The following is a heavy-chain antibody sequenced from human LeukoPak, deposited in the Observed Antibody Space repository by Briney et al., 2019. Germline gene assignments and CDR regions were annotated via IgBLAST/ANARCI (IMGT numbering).Heavy chain of an antibody. V-gene: IGHV1-69*04. D-gene: IGHD6-19*01. Sequence: SVKVSCKASGGTFSSYAISWVRQAPGQGLEWMGRIIPILGIAIYAQKFQGRVTMTEDTSTDTAYMELSSLRSEDTAVYYCATGDGGWYSFDYWGQGTLVTVSS. CDR1: GGTFSSYA. CDR2: IIPILGIA. CDR3: ATGDGGWYSFDY. J-gene: IGHJ4*02.